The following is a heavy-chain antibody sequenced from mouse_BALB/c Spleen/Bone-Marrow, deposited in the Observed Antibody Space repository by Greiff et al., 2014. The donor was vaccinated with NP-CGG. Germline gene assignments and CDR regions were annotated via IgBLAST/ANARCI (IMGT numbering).Heavy chain of an antibody. V-gene: IGHV5-17*02. CDR1: GFTFSNFG. D-gene: IGHD1-1*01. J-gene: IGHJ4*01. Sequence: EVKLVESGGGLVQPGGSRKLSCAASGFTFSNFGIHWVRQAPEKGLEWVAYISGVSSTIYYADTVKGRLTISRDNPKNTLFLQMTSLRSEDTAMYYCARSTWSYYNGMDYWGQGTSVTVSS. CDR3: ARSTWSYYNGMDY. CDR2: ISGVSSTI.